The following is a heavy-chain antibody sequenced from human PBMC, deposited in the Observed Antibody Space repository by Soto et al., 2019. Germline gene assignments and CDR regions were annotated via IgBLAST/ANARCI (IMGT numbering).Heavy chain of an antibody. D-gene: IGHD3-16*01. Sequence: PGGSQILSYAASGFNFDSYSMHLVRSAPGKGLEWVSGISWNSGSIGYADSVKGRFTISRDNAKNSLYLQMNSLRAEDTALYYCAKDMGESDYYYMDVWGKGTTVTVS. V-gene: IGHV3-9*01. CDR1: GFNFDSYS. CDR3: AKDMGESDYYYMDV. J-gene: IGHJ6*03. CDR2: ISWNSGSI.